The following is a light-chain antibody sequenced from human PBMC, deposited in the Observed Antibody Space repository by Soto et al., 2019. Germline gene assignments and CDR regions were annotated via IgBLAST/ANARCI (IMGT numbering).Light chain of an antibody. CDR3: SSYTSSTPPYV. Sequence: QSVLTQPASVSGSPGQSITISCTGTSSDVGGYNYVSWYQQHPGKAPKLMIYDVSNRPSGVSNRFSGSKSGNTASLTISGLRAEDEVNYYCSSYTSSTPPYVFGIGTKVPVL. CDR2: DVS. J-gene: IGLJ1*01. V-gene: IGLV2-14*01. CDR1: SSDVGGYNY.